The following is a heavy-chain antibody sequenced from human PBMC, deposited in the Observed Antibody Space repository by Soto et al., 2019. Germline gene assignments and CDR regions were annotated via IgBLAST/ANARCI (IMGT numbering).Heavy chain of an antibody. J-gene: IGHJ4*02. CDR2: ISGTTYGGTA. Sequence: GGSLRLSCSTSGFTFPDHAVNWFRQAPGKGPEWVGPISGTTYGGTAEYAASVRGRFIVSREDSKRIAYLQMNSLKTEDTAVYYCSGHGGLSAPWGPGTLVTV. CDR3: SGHGGLSAP. CDR1: GFTFPDHA. D-gene: IGHD3-16*01. V-gene: IGHV3-49*03.